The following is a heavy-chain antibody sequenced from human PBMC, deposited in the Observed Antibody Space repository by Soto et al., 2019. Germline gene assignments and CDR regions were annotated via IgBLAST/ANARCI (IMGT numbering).Heavy chain of an antibody. CDR1: RFTFSSYA. CDR3: ARSLFLASTDTEPFDY. Sequence: EVQLLESGGGLVQPGGSLVLSCAASRFTFSSYAMSWVRQAPGKGLEWVSSISGGGHDAYYADSVKGRFTISRDNSQNTLYLQMSSLIADDTAVYYCARSLFLASTDTEPFDYWGQGALVTVAS. J-gene: IGHJ4*02. CDR2: ISGGGHDA. D-gene: IGHD3-3*02. V-gene: IGHV3-23*01.